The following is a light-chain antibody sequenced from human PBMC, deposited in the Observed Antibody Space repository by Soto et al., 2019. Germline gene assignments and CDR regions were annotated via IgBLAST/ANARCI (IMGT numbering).Light chain of an antibody. CDR3: LQDYNYPIT. V-gene: IGKV3-20*01. CDR1: HSVSKWY. Sequence: WTENTGSLAVAVGERDTLSCRASHSVSKWYVAWYQQKPGQAPRLLIYGASSRATGIPDRFSGSGSGTDFPLTISSLQPEDVATYYCLQDYNYPITFGQGTQLEIK. J-gene: IGKJ5*01. CDR2: GAS.